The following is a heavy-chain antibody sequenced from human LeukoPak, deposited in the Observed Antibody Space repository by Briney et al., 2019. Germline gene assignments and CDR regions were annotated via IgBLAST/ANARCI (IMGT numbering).Heavy chain of an antibody. D-gene: IGHD3-22*01. CDR2: IYYGGSN. V-gene: IGHV4-59*08. Sequence: SETLSLTCIVSGGSFSSYYWSWIRQPPGKGLEWIGYIYYGGSNNYSPSLKSRVTISVDRSKNQFSLRLSSVTAADTAVYYCARQGDDSSGLGAFDIWGQGTMVTVSS. J-gene: IGHJ3*02. CDR3: ARQGDDSSGLGAFDI. CDR1: GGSFSSYY.